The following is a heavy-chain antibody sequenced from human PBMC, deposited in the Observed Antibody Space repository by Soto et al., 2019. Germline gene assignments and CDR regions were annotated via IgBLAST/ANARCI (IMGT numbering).Heavy chain of an antibody. CDR1: GFTFSRFG. CDR3: AKDLIVVVIRSPFDY. Sequence: QVQLVESGGGVVQPGRSLRLSCAASGFTFSRFGMHWVRQAPGKGLEWVAVISYDGSNRFYADSVKGRFTISRDNSKNTLYLQMNSLRPEDTAVYYCAKDLIVVVIRSPFDYWGQGTLVTVSS. J-gene: IGHJ4*02. D-gene: IGHD3-22*01. V-gene: IGHV3-30*18. CDR2: ISYDGSNR.